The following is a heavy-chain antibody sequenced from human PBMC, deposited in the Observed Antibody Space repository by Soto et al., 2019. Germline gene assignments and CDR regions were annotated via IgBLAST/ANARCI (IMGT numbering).Heavy chain of an antibody. Sequence: GESLKISCKGSGYSFTSYWIGWVRQMPGKGLEWMGIIYPGDSDTRYSPSFQGQVTISADKSISTAYLQWSSLKASDTAIYYCALLAAAGNYHYGVDFWGQGSTVPGSS. CDR3: ALLAAAGNYHYGVDF. CDR1: GYSFTSYW. V-gene: IGHV5-51*01. J-gene: IGHJ6*02. D-gene: IGHD6-13*01. CDR2: IYPGDSDT.